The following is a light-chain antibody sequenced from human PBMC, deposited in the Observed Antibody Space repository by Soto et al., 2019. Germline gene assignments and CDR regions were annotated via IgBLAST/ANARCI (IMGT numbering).Light chain of an antibody. CDR2: RSD. V-gene: IGLV1-47*01. CDR1: MRDVGAYN. Sequence: QSALTQPASVSGSAGQSITISCSGTMRDVGAYNLVSWYQQHPGTAPKLLIYRSDQRSSGVPDRFSGSKSGTSASLAISGLRSDDEADYYCATWDDNLVAWLFGGGTKLTVL. CDR3: ATWDDNLVAWL. J-gene: IGLJ3*02.